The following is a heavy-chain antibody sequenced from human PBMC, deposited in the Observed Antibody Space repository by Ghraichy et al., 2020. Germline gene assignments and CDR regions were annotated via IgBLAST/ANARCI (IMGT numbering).Heavy chain of an antibody. CDR3: ARVVAGTWYWYFDL. V-gene: IGHV4-59*01. J-gene: IGHJ2*01. CDR1: GGSISSYY. Sequence: SETLSLTCTVSGGSISSYYWSWIRQPPGKGLEWIGYIYYSGSTNYNPSLKSRVTISVDTSKNQFSLKLSSVTAADTAVYYCARVVAGTWYWYFDLWGRGTLVTVSS. D-gene: IGHD6-19*01. CDR2: IYYSGST.